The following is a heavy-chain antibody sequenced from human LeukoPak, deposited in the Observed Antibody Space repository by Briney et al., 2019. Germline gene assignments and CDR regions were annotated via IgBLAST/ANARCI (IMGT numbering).Heavy chain of an antibody. J-gene: IGHJ4*02. CDR1: GFAFGNYW. V-gene: IGHV3-7*03. CDR2: IKQDGSEK. CDR3: ASAGGDSRSPVPFYY. Sequence: GGSLRLSCAASGFAFGNYWMSWVRQAPGKGLEWVANIKQDGSEKYYVDSVKGRFTISRDNAENSLSLQMNSLRAEDTAVYYCASAGGDSRSPVPFYYWGQGTLVTVSS. D-gene: IGHD3-22*01.